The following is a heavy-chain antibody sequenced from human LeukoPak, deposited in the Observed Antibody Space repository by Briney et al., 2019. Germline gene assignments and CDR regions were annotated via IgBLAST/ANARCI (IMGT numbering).Heavy chain of an antibody. CDR3: ARDSGTTGEVKFDP. CDR1: GGSISSYY. Sequence: SETLSLTCTVSGGSISSYYWSWIRQPPGKGPEWIGYIYYSGSTNYNPALQSRLTISIDTSKNQFSLKLMSVTAADTAVYYCARDSGTTGEVKFDPWGQGTLVTVSS. J-gene: IGHJ5*02. D-gene: IGHD3-10*01. V-gene: IGHV4-59*12. CDR2: IYYSGST.